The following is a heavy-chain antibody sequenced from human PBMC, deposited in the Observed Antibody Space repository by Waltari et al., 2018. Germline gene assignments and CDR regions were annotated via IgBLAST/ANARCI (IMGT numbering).Heavy chain of an antibody. CDR3: ATVSIAVDLRERYYFDY. Sequence: QVQLVQSGAEVKKPGASVKVSCKVSGYTLPELSMPVVGPAPGKGLEWMGGFDPEDGETIYAQKFQGRVTMTEDTSTDTAYMELSSLRSEDTAVYYCATVSIAVDLRERYYFDYWGQGTLVTVSS. V-gene: IGHV1-24*01. CDR2: FDPEDGET. CDR1: GYTLPELS. D-gene: IGHD6-19*01. J-gene: IGHJ4*02.